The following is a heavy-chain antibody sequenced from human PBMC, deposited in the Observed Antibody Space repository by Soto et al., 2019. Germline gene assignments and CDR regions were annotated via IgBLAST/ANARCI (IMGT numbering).Heavy chain of an antibody. D-gene: IGHD4-17*01. CDR2: IYYSGST. V-gene: IGHV4-59*08. CDR3: ARLPTTVTDY. Sequence: QVQLQESGPGLVKPSETLSLTCTVSGGSISSYYWSWIRQPPGKGLEWIGYIYYSGSTNYNPSLKRRVTISVDTSKNQFSLKLSSVTAADTAVYYCARLPTTVTDYWGQGTLVTVSS. CDR1: GGSISSYY. J-gene: IGHJ4*02.